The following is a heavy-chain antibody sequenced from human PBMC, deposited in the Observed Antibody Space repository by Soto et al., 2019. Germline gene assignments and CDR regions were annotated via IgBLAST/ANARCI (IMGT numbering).Heavy chain of an antibody. CDR2: ISSSGSTI. J-gene: IGHJ3*02. CDR3: ATFMTTVTTYRDAFDI. V-gene: IGHV3-48*03. Sequence: EVQLVESGGGLVQPGGSLRLSCAASGFTFSSYEMNWVRQAPGKGLEWVSYISSSGSTIYYADSVKGRFTISRDNAKNSLYLQMNSLRAEDTAVYYCATFMTTVTTYRDAFDIWGQGTMVTVSS. CDR1: GFTFSSYE. D-gene: IGHD4-17*01.